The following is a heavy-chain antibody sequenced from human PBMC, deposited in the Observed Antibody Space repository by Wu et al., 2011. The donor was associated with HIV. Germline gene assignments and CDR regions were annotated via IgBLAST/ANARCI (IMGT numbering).Heavy chain of an antibody. V-gene: IGHV1-8*01. CDR2: MNPKSGNT. CDR3: ARAGRYYAFEI. Sequence: QVQLVQSGAEVKRPGASVRVSCKASAYTFINYDINWVRQATGQGLEWMGWMNPKSGNTGYAQKFQGRVTLTRNTSISTAYIELSSLRSEDTAVYYCARAGRYYAFEIWGQGTVVAVSS. CDR1: AYTFINYD. D-gene: IGHD5-18*01. J-gene: IGHJ3*02.